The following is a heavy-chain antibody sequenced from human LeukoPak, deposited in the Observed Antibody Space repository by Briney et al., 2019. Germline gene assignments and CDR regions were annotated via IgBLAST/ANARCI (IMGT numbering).Heavy chain of an antibody. D-gene: IGHD6-13*01. J-gene: IGHJ4*02. CDR2: IYYSGNA. CDR1: GGSISSGIYN. CDR3: ARHVRQQLPPKAFDY. Sequence: TSETLSLTCTVSGGSISSGIYNWGWIRQPPGKGLEWIGSIYYSGNAYYNPSLKSRVTISVDTSKNQLSLKLNSVTAADTAVYYCARHVRQQLPPKAFDYWGQGTLVTVSS. V-gene: IGHV4-39*01.